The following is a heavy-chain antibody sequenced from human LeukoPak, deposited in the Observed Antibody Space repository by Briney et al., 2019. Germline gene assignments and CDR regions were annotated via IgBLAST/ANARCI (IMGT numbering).Heavy chain of an antibody. Sequence: QTGGSLRLSCAASGLTFSSYWMTWVRQAPGKGLEWVATIKYDGSETYYVDSVRGRFSISRDNAKNSLYPQMNSLRAEDTAVYYCARDSTLSNYWGQGTLVTVSS. J-gene: IGHJ4*02. CDR2: IKYDGSET. V-gene: IGHV3-7*04. CDR1: GLTFSSYW. D-gene: IGHD3-16*01. CDR3: ARDSTLSNY.